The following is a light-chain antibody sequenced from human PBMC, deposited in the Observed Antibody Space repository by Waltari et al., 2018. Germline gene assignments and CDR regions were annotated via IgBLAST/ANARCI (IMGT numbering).Light chain of an antibody. V-gene: IGKV1-16*02. CDR1: QGITDH. Sequence: DIQMTQSPSSLSASVGHKVTITCRASQGITDHLAWFQLKPGKAPKSLIYAASRLQSGVPSKFRGSGSGTDFTLTINSLQPEDFATYYCQQYWSYPITFAQGTRLEIE. J-gene: IGKJ5*01. CDR2: AAS. CDR3: QQYWSYPIT.